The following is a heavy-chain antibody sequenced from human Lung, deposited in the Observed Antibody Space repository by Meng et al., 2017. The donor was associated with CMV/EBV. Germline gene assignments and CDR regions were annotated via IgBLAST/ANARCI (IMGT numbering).Heavy chain of an antibody. D-gene: IGHD2-2*01. J-gene: IGHJ6*02. CDR3: ANVYTSTNWGYYYGMDV. CDR2: IYSGGSDT. Sequence: GEXXKISCAASGFSFSSYAMNWVRQAPGRGLEWVSLIYSGGSDTYYVDSVKGRFTISRDDSKNTLYLQMHSLAADDTAIYYCANVYTSTNWGYYYGMDVWGQGXTVTVSS. V-gene: IGHV3-23*03. CDR1: GFSFSSYA.